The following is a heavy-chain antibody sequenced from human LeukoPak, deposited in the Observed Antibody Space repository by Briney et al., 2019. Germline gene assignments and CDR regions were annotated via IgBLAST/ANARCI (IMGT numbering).Heavy chain of an antibody. J-gene: IGHJ3*02. Sequence: SETLSLTCAVYGGSFSGYYWSWIRQPPGKGLEWIGEINHSGSTNYNPSLKSRVTISVDTSKNQFSLKLSSVTAADTAVYYCAKDLRSTVPTPRGAFDIWGQGTMVTVSS. V-gene: IGHV4-34*01. CDR3: AKDLRSTVPTPRGAFDI. D-gene: IGHD4-23*01. CDR1: GGSFSGYY. CDR2: INHSGST.